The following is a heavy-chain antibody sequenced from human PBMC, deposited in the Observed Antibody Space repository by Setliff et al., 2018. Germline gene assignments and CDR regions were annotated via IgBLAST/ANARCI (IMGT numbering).Heavy chain of an antibody. J-gene: IGHJ6*03. V-gene: IGHV4-4*08. CDR2: IYTSGST. CDR1: GDSISSYY. Sequence: SETLSLTCTVSGDSISSYYWSWIRQPPWKGLEWIGYIYTSGSTNYNPSLRSRVTISVDMSKNQFSLKLSSVTAADTAVYYCAKVIGYSHGYYYHYMDVWGKGTTVTVSS. CDR3: AKVIGYSHGYYYHYMDV. D-gene: IGHD5-18*01.